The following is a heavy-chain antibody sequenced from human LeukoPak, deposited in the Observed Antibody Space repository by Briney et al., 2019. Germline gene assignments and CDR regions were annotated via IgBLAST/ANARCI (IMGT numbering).Heavy chain of an antibody. Sequence: KASETLSLTCTVSGGSINNYYWSWIRQPAGKGLEWIGRINASGRTNYNPSLKSRVTMSVDTSKNQFSLEVNSVTAADTAVYYCAREYGDFDYWGQGTLVTVSS. CDR2: INASGRT. D-gene: IGHD4-17*01. CDR1: GGSINNYY. CDR3: AREYGDFDY. J-gene: IGHJ4*02. V-gene: IGHV4-4*07.